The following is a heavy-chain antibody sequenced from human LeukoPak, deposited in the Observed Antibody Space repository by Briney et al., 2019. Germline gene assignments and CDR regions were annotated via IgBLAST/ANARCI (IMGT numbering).Heavy chain of an antibody. Sequence: GGSLRLSCEASGFTFSSYWMSWVRQAPGKGLEWVAHIKEDESDEYYVDSVRGRFTASRDNAKNSVNLQMNSLRVEDTAVYYCAREFYDSSGADAFDIWGQGTMVTVSS. D-gene: IGHD3-22*01. CDR2: IKEDESDE. J-gene: IGHJ3*02. CDR1: GFTFSSYW. V-gene: IGHV3-7*01. CDR3: AREFYDSSGADAFDI.